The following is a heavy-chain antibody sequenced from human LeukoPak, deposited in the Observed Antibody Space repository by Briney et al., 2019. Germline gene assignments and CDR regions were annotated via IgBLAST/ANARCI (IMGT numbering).Heavy chain of an antibody. CDR1: GGTFSSYA. J-gene: IGHJ4*02. V-gene: IGHV1-2*02. CDR2: INPNSGGT. CDR3: ARQLSLVFAAAGDFDY. Sequence: GASVKVSCKASGGTFSSYAISWVRQAPGQGLEWMGWINPNSGGTNYSQKFQGRVTMTRDTSISTAYMELSRLRSDDTAVYYCARQLSLVFAAAGDFDYWGQGTLVTVSS. D-gene: IGHD6-13*01.